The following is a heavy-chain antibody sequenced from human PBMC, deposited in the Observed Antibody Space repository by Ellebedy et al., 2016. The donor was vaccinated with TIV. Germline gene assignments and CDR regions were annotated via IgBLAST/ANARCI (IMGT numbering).Heavy chain of an antibody. CDR2: LYSGGTT. CDR1: GFTFSTYT. Sequence: GESLKISCAASGFTFSTYTMNWVRQAPGRGLEWVSFLYSGGTTYYADPVKGRFTISRDNSKNTLYLQMNSLRAEDTAVYYCARVLGGYFDYWGQGNLVTVSS. D-gene: IGHD2-15*01. CDR3: ARVLGGYFDY. V-gene: IGHV3-66*01. J-gene: IGHJ4*02.